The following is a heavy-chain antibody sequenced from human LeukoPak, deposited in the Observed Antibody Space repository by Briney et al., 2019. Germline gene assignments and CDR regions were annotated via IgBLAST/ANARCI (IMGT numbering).Heavy chain of an antibody. D-gene: IGHD6-13*01. V-gene: IGHV3-30*04. CDR3: ARDFAAAGIFDY. CDR2: ILYDGSNK. Sequence: GRSLRLSCAASGFTFSGYAMHWVRQAPGKGLEWVALILYDGSNKYYADSVKGRFTISRDNSKNTLYMQMNSLRAEDTAVYYCARDFAAAGIFDYWGQGTLVTVSS. J-gene: IGHJ4*02. CDR1: GFTFSGYA.